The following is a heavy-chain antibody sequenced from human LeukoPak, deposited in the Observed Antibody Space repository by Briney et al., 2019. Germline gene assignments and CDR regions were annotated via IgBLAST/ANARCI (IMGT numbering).Heavy chain of an antibody. Sequence: SETLSLTCAVYGGSFSGYYWSWIRQPPGKGLEWIGEINHSGSTNYNPSLKSRVTISVDTSKNQFSLKLSSVTAADTAVYYCARDGNHYYHTDGWFDPWGQGTLVTVSS. CDR3: ARDGNHYYHTDGWFDP. CDR1: GGSFSGYY. J-gene: IGHJ5*02. D-gene: IGHD3-22*01. V-gene: IGHV4-34*01. CDR2: INHSGST.